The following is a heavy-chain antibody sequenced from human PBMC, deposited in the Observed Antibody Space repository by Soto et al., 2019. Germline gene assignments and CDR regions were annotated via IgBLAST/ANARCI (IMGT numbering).Heavy chain of an antibody. CDR3: PMSHLATSRIYWFDP. CDR2: IYYSGST. D-gene: IGHD3-22*01. CDR1: GDSVTSGNNY. Sequence: PSETLSLTCTVSGDSVTSGNNYWSWIRQPPGKGLEWIGHIYYSGSTNYSSSLKRRGTISLDTSNNQFSLKVTSVTAADTAAYYCPMSHLATSRIYWFDPWGQGTLVTVSS. J-gene: IGHJ5*01. V-gene: IGHV4-61*01.